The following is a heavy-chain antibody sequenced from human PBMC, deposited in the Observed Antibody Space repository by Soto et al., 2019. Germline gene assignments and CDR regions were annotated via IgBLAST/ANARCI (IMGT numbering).Heavy chain of an antibody. CDR2: IIPIFETA. CDR1: GGTFSCHA. Sequence: QVHLVQSGAEVTKAGSSVKVSCKASGGTFSCHAFSWVRQAPGQGLEWVGGIIPIFETANYAQEFQGRVTISADESTNTVILELNNLRSDETAIYFWSIDDRSSWVGNHWGPGTQVTVS. V-gene: IGHV1-69*01. J-gene: IGHJ4*02. D-gene: IGHD6-6*01. CDR3: SIDDRSSWVGNH.